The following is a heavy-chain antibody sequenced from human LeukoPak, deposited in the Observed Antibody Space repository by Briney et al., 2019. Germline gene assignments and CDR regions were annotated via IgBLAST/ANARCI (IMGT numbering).Heavy chain of an antibody. CDR3: ARKIRSAGNWFDP. CDR2: INPNSGGT. V-gene: IGHV1-2*02. D-gene: IGHD6-13*01. J-gene: IGHJ5*02. Sequence: PWASVKVSCKASGYTFTGYYMHWVRQAPGQGLEWMGWINPNSGGTNYAQKFQGRVTMTRDTSISTAYMELSRLRSDDTAVYYCARKIRSAGNWFDPWGQGTLVTVPS. CDR1: GYTFTGYY.